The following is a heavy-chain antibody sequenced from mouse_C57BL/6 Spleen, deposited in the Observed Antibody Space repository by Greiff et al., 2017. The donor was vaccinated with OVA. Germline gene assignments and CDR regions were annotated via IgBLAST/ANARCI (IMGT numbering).Heavy chain of an antibody. D-gene: IGHD1-1*01. CDR1: GYAFSSSW. J-gene: IGHJ4*01. V-gene: IGHV1-82*01. Sequence: QVQLQQSGPELVKPGASVKISCKASGYAFSSSWMNWVKQRPGKGLEWIGRIYPGDGDTNYNGKFKGKATLTADKSSSPAYTQLSSLTSRDSAVYFCARHYYGNAMDYWGQGTSVTVSS. CDR2: IYPGDGDT. CDR3: ARHYYGNAMDY.